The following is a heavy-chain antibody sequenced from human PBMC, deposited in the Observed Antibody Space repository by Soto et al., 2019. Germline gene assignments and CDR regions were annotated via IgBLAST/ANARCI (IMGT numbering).Heavy chain of an antibody. CDR2: GSTSIVST. Sequence: QGKLVQTGPEVKKPGASVRVSCKASGYSFSDYDITRVRQAAAQVLDRLGGGSTSIVSTMPAENLLRILTMTTDTSATTVYMELRGLGSDDTVVYYCARDSGAALYGEDALDIWGQGTMVSVSS. J-gene: IGHJ3*02. CDR3: ARDSGAALYGEDALDI. D-gene: IGHD3-10*01. V-gene: IGHV1-18*04. CDR1: GYSFSDYD.